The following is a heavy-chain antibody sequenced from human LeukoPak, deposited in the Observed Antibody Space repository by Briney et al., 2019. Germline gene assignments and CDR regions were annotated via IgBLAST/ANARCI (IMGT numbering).Heavy chain of an antibody. J-gene: IGHJ4*02. CDR3: ARAKIPYYYDSSGPMDY. CDR1: GFTFSSYA. CDR2: ISYDGSNK. D-gene: IGHD3-22*01. V-gene: IGHV3-30-3*01. Sequence: PGRSLRLSCAASGFTFSSYAMHWVRQAPGKGLEWVAVISYDGSNKYYADSVKGRFTISRDNSKNTLYLQMNSLRAEDTAVYYCARAKIPYYYDSSGPMDYWGQGTLVTVSS.